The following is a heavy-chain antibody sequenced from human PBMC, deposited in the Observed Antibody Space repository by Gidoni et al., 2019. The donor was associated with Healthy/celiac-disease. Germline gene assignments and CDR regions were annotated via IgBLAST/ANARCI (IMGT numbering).Heavy chain of an antibody. V-gene: IGHV3-73*01. D-gene: IGHD2-8*02. CDR1: GFTFSGSA. Sequence: EVQLVESGGGLVQPGGSLKLSCAASGFTFSGSAMHWVRQASGKGLEWVGRIRRKANSYATAYAASVKGRFTISRDDSKNTAYLQMNSLKTEDTAVYYCTRHGSGQESVDYWGQGTLVTVSS. CDR3: TRHGSGQESVDY. CDR2: IRRKANSYAT. J-gene: IGHJ4*02.